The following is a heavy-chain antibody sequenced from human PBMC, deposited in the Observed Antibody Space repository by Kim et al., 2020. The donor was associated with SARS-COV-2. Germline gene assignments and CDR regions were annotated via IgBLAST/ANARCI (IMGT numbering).Heavy chain of an antibody. CDR3: ARHGDSYGSGSYYWYFDL. J-gene: IGHJ2*01. CDR2: IYYSGST. Sequence: SETLSLTCTVSGGSISSSSYYWGWIRQPPGKGLEWIGSIYYSGSTYYNPSLKSRVTISVDTSKNQFSLKLSSVTAADTAVYYCARHGDSYGSGSYYWYFDLWGRGTLVTVSS. CDR1: GGSISSSSYY. V-gene: IGHV4-39*01. D-gene: IGHD3-10*01.